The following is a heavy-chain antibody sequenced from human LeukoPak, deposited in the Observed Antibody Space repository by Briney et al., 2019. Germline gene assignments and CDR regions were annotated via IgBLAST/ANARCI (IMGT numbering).Heavy chain of an antibody. V-gene: IGHV3-7*01. J-gene: IGHJ4*01. D-gene: IGHD6-13*01. CDR2: IRQDGSEK. CDR3: ARDGTAAGLYFDL. Sequence: GGSLRLSCGVPGFTFSDYWMNWVRQAPGKGREWVASIRQDGSEKNYVDSVKGRFTISRDNTKNSLSLQLNGLRAEDTAVYYCARDGTAAGLYFDLWGQGTLVTVSS. CDR1: GFTFSDYW.